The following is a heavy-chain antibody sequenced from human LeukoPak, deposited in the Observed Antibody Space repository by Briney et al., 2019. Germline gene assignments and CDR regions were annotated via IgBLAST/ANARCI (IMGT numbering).Heavy chain of an antibody. J-gene: IGHJ4*02. V-gene: IGHV4-34*01. D-gene: IGHD3-22*01. CDR3: ARVKRITMIVVVTKEYCFDY. CDR1: GGSFSGYY. CDR2: INHSGST. Sequence: SETLSLTCAVYGGSFSGYYWSWIRQPPGKGLEWIGEINHSGSTNYNPSLKSRVTISVDTSKNQFSLKLSSVTAADTAVYYCARVKRITMIVVVTKEYCFDYWGQGTLVTVSS.